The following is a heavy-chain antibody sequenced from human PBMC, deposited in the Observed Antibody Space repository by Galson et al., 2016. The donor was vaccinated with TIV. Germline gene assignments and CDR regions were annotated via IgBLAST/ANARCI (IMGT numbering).Heavy chain of an antibody. D-gene: IGHD3-9*01. Sequence: SLRLSCAASGFTFTNAWMSWVRLAPGKGLEWVGRIRSEIDGGTTDYAAPVKGRFTISRDDSRNTLYLQMHSLKTADTALYFCSTFTTTYYDTLTDHESDYWGLGTLVIVSS. CDR1: GFTFTNAW. V-gene: IGHV3-15*01. J-gene: IGHJ4*02. CDR3: STFTTTYYDTLTDHESDY. CDR2: IRSEIDGGTT.